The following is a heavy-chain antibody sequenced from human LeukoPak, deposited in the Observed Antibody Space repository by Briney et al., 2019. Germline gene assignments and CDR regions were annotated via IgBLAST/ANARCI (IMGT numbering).Heavy chain of an antibody. V-gene: IGHV1-2*02. CDR2: INPNSGGT. CDR3: AKDHTIRSFDS. J-gene: IGHJ4*02. CDR1: GYTFIGHY. Sequence: VASVKVSCKGSGYTFIGHYMHWVRQAPGQGLEWVGWINPNSGGTNYAQKFQGRVTMTRDRSISTAYMELSRLRSDDTAVYNCAKDHTIRSFDSWGQGTLVTVSS. D-gene: IGHD1-14*01.